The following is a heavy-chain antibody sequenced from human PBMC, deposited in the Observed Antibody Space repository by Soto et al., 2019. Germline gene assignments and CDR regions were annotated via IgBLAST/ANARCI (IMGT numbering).Heavy chain of an antibody. CDR2: ISGSTTYT. J-gene: IGHJ4*02. CDR1: RFTFSDCY. V-gene: IGHV3-11*06. CDR3: VRGDGDYHDGNGYLGRH. Sequence: GGSLRLSCAASRFTFSDCYMSWIRQAPGKGLEWISYISGSTTYTNYADSVKGRLSISRDNAKNTLYLQMNSLRVEDTAVYYCVRGDGDYHDGNGYLGRHWGQGTLVTVSS. D-gene: IGHD5-18*01.